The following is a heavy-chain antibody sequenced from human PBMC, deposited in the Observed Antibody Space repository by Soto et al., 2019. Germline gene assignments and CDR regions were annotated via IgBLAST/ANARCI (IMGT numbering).Heavy chain of an antibody. J-gene: IGHJ4*02. V-gene: IGHV3-53*01. CDR2: IYSGETT. Sequence: GGALRLSCAASGFNVNSDYMNWVRQTPGKGLEWVASIYSGETTYYADSVRGRFTISSDKSKNTLYFQLSSLRIEDTAVYYCTRDGRGLGRLSLFEYWGQGVLVTVYS. CDR3: TRDGRGLGRLSLFEY. D-gene: IGHD2-21*02. CDR1: GFNVNSDY.